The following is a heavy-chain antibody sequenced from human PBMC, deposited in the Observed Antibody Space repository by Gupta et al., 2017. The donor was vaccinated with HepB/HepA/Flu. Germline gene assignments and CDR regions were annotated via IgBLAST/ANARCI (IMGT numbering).Heavy chain of an antibody. CDR2: IYWDDDK. D-gene: IGHD3-22*01. J-gene: IGHJ4*02. V-gene: IGHV2-5*02. CDR3: AHGYFDSSGAQIDY. CDR1: GFSLSTRGVG. Sequence: QITLKESGPTLVKPTQTLTLTCTFSGFSLSTRGVGVGWSRQPPGKALEWLALIYWDDDKRYSPSVKSRVTITKDTSKNQVVLTLTSMDPVDTATYYCAHGYFDSSGAQIDYWGQGTLVTVSS.